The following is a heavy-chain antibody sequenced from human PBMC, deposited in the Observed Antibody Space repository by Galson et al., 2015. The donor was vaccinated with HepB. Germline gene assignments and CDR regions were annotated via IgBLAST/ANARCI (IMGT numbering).Heavy chain of an antibody. CDR1: GYTFTDYY. CDR3: ARETGSIDF. V-gene: IGHV1-2*02. Sequence: SVKVSCKASGYTFTDYYMHWVRQAPGQGLEWMGWISPDSGGTNYAQKFQGRVTMTRDTSISTAYMEVSRLTSDDTAMYYCARETGSIDFWGQGTLVTVSS. CDR2: ISPDSGGT. J-gene: IGHJ4*02. D-gene: IGHD1-7*01.